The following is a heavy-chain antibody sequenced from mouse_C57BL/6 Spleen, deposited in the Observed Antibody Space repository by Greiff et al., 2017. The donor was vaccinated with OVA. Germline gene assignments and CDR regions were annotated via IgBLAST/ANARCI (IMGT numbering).Heavy chain of an antibody. CDR1: GFTFSSYG. CDR3: ARSYYSNYGPMDY. D-gene: IGHD2-5*01. J-gene: IGHJ4*01. Sequence: EVHLVESGGDLVKPGGSLKLSCAASGFTFSSYGMSWVRQTPDKRLEWVATISSGGSYTYYPDSVKGRFTISRDNAKNTLYLQMSSLKSEDTAMYYCARSYYSNYGPMDYWGHGTSVTVSS. V-gene: IGHV5-6*01. CDR2: ISSGGSYT.